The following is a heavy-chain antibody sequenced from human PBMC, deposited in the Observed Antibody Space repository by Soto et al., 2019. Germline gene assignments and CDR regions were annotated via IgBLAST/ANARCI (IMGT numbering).Heavy chain of an antibody. CDR1: GFTFSNYW. CDR3: ARSHCSGGNCTNGLAY. J-gene: IGHJ4*02. V-gene: IGHV3-74*01. CDR2: INTDGSIT. D-gene: IGHD2-15*01. Sequence: GGSLRLSCAASGFTFSNYWMHWVRQVPGKGLVWVSRINTDGSITYYADSVKGRFTISRDNAKNTLDLQMNSLRVEDTAVYYCARSHCSGGNCTNGLAYWGQGSLVTVSS.